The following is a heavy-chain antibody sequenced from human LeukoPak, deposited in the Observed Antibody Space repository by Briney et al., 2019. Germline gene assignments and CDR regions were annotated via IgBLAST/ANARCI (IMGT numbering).Heavy chain of an antibody. V-gene: IGHV3-7*03. CDR2: INQDGSEK. D-gene: IGHD3-22*01. Sequence: GGSLRLSCAASGFTFSRYWMSWVRQAPGKGLEWVANINQDGSEKYYVDSVKGRFTISRDNSKKTLYVEMSSLRAEDTAVYYCAKGSSGYYPEYFQHWGQGTLVTVSS. CDR3: AKGSSGYYPEYFQH. CDR1: GFTFSRYW. J-gene: IGHJ1*01.